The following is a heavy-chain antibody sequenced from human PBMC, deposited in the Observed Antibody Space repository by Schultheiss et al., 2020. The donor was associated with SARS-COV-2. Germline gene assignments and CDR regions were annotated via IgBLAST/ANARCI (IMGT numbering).Heavy chain of an antibody. CDR3: ARATEKFDY. CDR2: SSSSSSDT. V-gene: IGHV3-11*06. Sequence: GGSLRLSCAVFGFTFSDYYMSWIRQAPGKGLEWVSYSSSSSSDTNYADSVKGRFTISRDNTKNSLYLQMNSLRAEDTAVYYCARATEKFDYWGQGTLVTVSS. CDR1: GFTFSDYY. J-gene: IGHJ4*02. D-gene: IGHD1-26*01.